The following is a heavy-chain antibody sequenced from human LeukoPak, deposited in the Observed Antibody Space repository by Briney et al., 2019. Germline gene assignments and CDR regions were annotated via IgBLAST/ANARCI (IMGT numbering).Heavy chain of an antibody. CDR3: ARVTADYSGSYRSEFFDY. Sequence: ASVKVSCKASGYTFTSYGISWVRQAPGQGLEWMGWISAYNGNTNYAQKLQGRVTMTTDTSTSTAYMELRSLRSDDTAVYYCARVTADYSGSYRSEFFDYWGQGTLVTVSS. J-gene: IGHJ4*02. V-gene: IGHV1-18*01. D-gene: IGHD1-26*01. CDR1: GYTFTSYG. CDR2: ISAYNGNT.